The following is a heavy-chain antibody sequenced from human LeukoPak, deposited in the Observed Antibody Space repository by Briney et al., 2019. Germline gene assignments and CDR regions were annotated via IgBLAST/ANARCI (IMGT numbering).Heavy chain of an antibody. Sequence: GGSLRLSCAASEFTFSSYWMSWVRQAPGKGLEWVANIKQDGSEKYYVDSVKGRFTISRDNAKNSLYLQMNSLRAEDTAVYYCARDWRYFFDYWGQGTLVTVSS. V-gene: IGHV3-7*01. CDR2: IKQDGSEK. J-gene: IGHJ4*02. CDR1: EFTFSSYW. CDR3: ARDWRYFFDY. D-gene: IGHD2/OR15-2a*01.